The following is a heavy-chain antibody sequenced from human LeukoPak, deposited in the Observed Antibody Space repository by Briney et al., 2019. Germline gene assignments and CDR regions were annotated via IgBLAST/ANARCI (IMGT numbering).Heavy chain of an antibody. CDR1: GFTFSCYA. Sequence: GGSLRLSCAASGFTFSCYAMSWVRQAPGKGLELVSAISGSGGSTYYADSVKGRFTISRDNSKNTLYLQMNSLRAEDTAVYYCASDVDTAMVTDYWGQGTLVTVSS. J-gene: IGHJ4*02. CDR2: ISGSGGST. D-gene: IGHD5-18*01. CDR3: ASDVDTAMVTDY. V-gene: IGHV3-23*01.